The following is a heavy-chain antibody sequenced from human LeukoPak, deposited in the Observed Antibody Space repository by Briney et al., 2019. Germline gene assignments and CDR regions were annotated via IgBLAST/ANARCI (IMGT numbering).Heavy chain of an antibody. Sequence: GASVTVSCKASGYTFTSNYIHWVRQAPGQGLEWMGMIYPRDGSTSYAQKFQGRVTVTRDTSTSTVHMELSGLRSEDTAVYYCARDQEGFDYWGQGTLATVSS. CDR2: IYPRDGST. CDR1: GYTFTSNY. CDR3: ARDQEGFDY. V-gene: IGHV1-46*01. J-gene: IGHJ4*02.